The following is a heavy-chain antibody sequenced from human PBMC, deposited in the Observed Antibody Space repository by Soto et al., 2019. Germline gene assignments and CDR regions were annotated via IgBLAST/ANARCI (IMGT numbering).Heavy chain of an antibody. CDR1: GGSISSGDYY. V-gene: IGHV4-30-4*01. Sequence: KPSETLSLTCTVSGGSISSGDYYWSWIRQPPGKGLEWIGYIYYSGSTYYNPSLKSRVTISVDTSKNQFSLKLSSVTAADTAVYYCAREPPQGNDRGAFDIWGQGTMVTVSS. D-gene: IGHD3-10*02. CDR2: IYYSGST. CDR3: AREPPQGNDRGAFDI. J-gene: IGHJ3*02.